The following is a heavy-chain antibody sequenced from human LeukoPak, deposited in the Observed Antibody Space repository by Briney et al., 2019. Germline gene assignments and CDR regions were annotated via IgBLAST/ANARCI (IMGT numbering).Heavy chain of an antibody. CDR1: GFTFSSYW. CDR2: INSDGSST. Sequence: HTGGSLRLSCVASGFTFSSYWMHWVRQAPGKGLVWVSRINSDGSSTSYADSVKGRFTISRDNAKNTLYLQMNSLRAEDTAVYYCARAGWRQWLVYYYYGMDVWGKGTTVTVSS. J-gene: IGHJ6*04. D-gene: IGHD6-19*01. CDR3: ARAGWRQWLVYYYYGMDV. V-gene: IGHV3-74*01.